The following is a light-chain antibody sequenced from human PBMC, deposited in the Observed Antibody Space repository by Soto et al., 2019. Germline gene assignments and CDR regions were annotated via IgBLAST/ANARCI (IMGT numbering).Light chain of an antibody. J-gene: IGKJ2*01. CDR3: QQRSNWPPMYT. CDR2: DAS. Sequence: EIVLTQSPATLSLSPGERVTLSCRVSQSVSSYLAWYQQKPGQAPRLLIYDASNRATGIPARFSGSGSGTDFTLTISSLEPEDFAVYYCQQRSNWPPMYTFGQGTKLEIK. V-gene: IGKV3-11*01. CDR1: QSVSSY.